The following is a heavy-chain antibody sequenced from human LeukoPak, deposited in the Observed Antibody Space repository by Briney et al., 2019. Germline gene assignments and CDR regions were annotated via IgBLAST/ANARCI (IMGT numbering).Heavy chain of an antibody. V-gene: IGHV4-30-4*08. Sequence: PSETLSLTCTVSGGSISSGDYYWSWIRQPPGKGLEYIGYIYYSGSTYYNPSLKSRLTISVDTSRNQFSLKLSSVTATDTAVYYCSTERSTSAVFDCWGQGTLVTVSS. D-gene: IGHD6-6*01. CDR2: IYYSGST. J-gene: IGHJ4*02. CDR3: STERSTSAVFDC. CDR1: GGSISSGDYY.